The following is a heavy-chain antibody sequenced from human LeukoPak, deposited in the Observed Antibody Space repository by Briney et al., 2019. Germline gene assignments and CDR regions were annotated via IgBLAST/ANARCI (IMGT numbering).Heavy chain of an antibody. Sequence: ASVKVSCEASGYTFTSYYMHWVRQAPGQGLEWMGIINPSGGSTSYAQKFQGRVTMTRDTSTSTVYMELSSLRSEDTAVYYCAREFRPTTVTTFGGHYYYYGMDVWGQGTTVTVSS. J-gene: IGHJ6*02. V-gene: IGHV1-46*01. CDR3: AREFRPTTVTTFGGHYYYYGMDV. CDR1: GYTFTSYY. CDR2: INPSGGST. D-gene: IGHD4-11*01.